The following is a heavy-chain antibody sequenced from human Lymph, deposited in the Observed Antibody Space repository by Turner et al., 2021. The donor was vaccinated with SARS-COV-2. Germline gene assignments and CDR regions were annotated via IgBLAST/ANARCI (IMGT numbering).Heavy chain of an antibody. CDR3: AKEGDTAMVNFDY. D-gene: IGHD5-18*01. V-gene: IGHV3-23*01. J-gene: IGHJ4*02. CDR2: SSGSGGST. Sequence: VQLLESGGGLVQPGGSLSLYCPASGFTFSSYAMSWVRQARGKGLEWVSASSGSGGSTYYADPVKGRFTIARDNSKNTMYLQMNSLRAEDTAVYYCAKEGDTAMVNFDYWGQGTLVTVSS. CDR1: GFTFSSYA.